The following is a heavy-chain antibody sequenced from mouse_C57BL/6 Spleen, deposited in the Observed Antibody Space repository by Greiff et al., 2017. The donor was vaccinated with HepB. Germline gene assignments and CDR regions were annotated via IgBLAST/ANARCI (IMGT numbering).Heavy chain of an antibody. CDR2: IHPNSGST. CDR1: GYTFTSYW. J-gene: IGHJ4*01. Sequence: QVQLQHPGAELVKPGASVKLSCKASGYTFTSYWMHWVKQRPGQGLEWIGMIHPNSGSTNYNEKFKSKATLTVDKSSSTAYMQLSSLTSEDSAVYYCAREDYYGSSYVYAMDYWGQGTSVTVSS. V-gene: IGHV1-64*01. D-gene: IGHD1-1*01. CDR3: AREDYYGSSYVYAMDY.